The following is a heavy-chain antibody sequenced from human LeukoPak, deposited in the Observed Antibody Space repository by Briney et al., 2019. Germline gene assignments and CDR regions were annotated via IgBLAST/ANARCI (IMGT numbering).Heavy chain of an antibody. J-gene: IGHJ4*02. Sequence: PGGSLRLSCAASGFTSSSYWMSWVRQAPGKGLEWVANIKEDGSEKHYVDSVKGRFTISRDNAKKSVYLQMNSLRAEDTAVYYCASLVGATPIDYWGQGTLVTVSS. V-gene: IGHV3-7*01. CDR3: ASLVGATPIDY. CDR2: IKEDGSEK. D-gene: IGHD1-26*01. CDR1: GFTSSSYW.